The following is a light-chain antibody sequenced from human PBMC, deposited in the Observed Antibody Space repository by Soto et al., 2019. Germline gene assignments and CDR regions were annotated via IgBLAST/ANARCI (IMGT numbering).Light chain of an antibody. Sequence: QSVLTQPASVSGSPGQSIAISCTGTSGDVGGFNFVSCDQHHPGKAPNFMIYDVSSRPSGVSDRFSGSKSGTTASLTIFWLQAEEDADYYCASYTTSSRYVFGTGTKVPVL. CDR1: SGDVGGFNF. CDR2: DVS. J-gene: IGLJ1*01. V-gene: IGLV2-14*03. CDR3: ASYTTSSRYV.